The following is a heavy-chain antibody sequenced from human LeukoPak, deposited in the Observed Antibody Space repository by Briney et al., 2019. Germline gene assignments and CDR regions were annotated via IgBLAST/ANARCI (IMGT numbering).Heavy chain of an antibody. D-gene: IGHD1-7*01. CDR2: IYSDGTT. Sequence: GGSLRLSCAASGFTVRNNYMTWVRQAPGKGLEWVSLIYSDGTTQYADSVKGRFTISRDNSKNTMYLQMNSLRAEDTAVYYCARENGNYGYYYYYYYMDVWGKGTTVTVSS. V-gene: IGHV3-66*01. J-gene: IGHJ6*03. CDR1: GFTVRNNY. CDR3: ARENGNYGYYYYYYYMDV.